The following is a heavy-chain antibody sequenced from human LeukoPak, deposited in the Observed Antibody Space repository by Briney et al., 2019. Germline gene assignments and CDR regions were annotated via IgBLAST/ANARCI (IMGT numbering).Heavy chain of an antibody. V-gene: IGHV3-48*03. D-gene: IGHD6-13*01. CDR2: ISSSGSAK. CDR3: ATLRPRQQLVVDH. Sequence: GGSLRLSCAASGFTFSSYEMNWVRQAPGKGPEWVSYISSSGSAKYYADSVKGRFTISRDNALNSLYLQMSSLRDEDTAVYYCATLRPRQQLVVDHWGQGTLVTVSS. J-gene: IGHJ4*02. CDR1: GFTFSSYE.